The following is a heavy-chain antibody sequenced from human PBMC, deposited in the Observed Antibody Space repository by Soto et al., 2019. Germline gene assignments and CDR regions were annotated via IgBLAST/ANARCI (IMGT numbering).Heavy chain of an antibody. J-gene: IGHJ6*02. V-gene: IGHV1-69*02. CDR2: IIPILGIA. D-gene: IGHD3-22*01. CDR1: GGTFSSYT. CDR3: ARGLEDSSGYEPYYYYGMDV. Sequence: QVQLVQSGAAVKKPGSSVKVSCKASGGTFSSYTISWVRQAPGQGLEWMGRIIPILGIANYAQKFQGRVTITADKSTSTAYMELSSLRSEDTAVYYCARGLEDSSGYEPYYYYGMDVWGQGTTVTVSS.